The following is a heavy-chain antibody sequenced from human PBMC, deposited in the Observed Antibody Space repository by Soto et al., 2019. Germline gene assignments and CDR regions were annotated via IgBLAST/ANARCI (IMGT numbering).Heavy chain of an antibody. CDR3: ARHGYCCSGPRGWFDP. D-gene: IGHD3-10*02. CDR1: GGSISSSSYY. J-gene: IGHJ5*02. V-gene: IGHV4-39*01. CDR2: IYYSGSI. Sequence: PSETLSLTCTVSGGSISSSSYYWGWIRQPPGKGLEWIGSIYYSGSIYYNPSLKSRVTISVDASKNQFSLKLSSVTAADTAVYYCARHGYCCSGPRGWFDPWGQGTLVTVSS.